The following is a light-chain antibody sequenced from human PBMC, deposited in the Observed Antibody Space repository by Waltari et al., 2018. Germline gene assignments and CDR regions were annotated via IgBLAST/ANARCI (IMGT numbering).Light chain of an antibody. CDR1: QSISNS. Sequence: DIQMTQSQSSLSASVGDRVTIPCRASQSISNSLNWYQQKPGKVPKLLIYAASTLHRGVPSRFSGSGSGTEFTLTISSLQVEDFATYYCQQSYSTAPETFGQGTRVDMK. CDR3: QQSYSTAPET. CDR2: AAS. V-gene: IGKV1-39*01. J-gene: IGKJ1*01.